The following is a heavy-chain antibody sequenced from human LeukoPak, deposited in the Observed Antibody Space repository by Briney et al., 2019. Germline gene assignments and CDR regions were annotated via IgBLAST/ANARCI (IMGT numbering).Heavy chain of an antibody. CDR3: TTGPSYGYEW. J-gene: IGHJ4*02. CDR2: IKTDGRTT. Sequence: GGSLRLSCAASGMTFSNHWMHWVRQAPGKGLVWVSLIKTDGRTTIYAESVKGRFTISRDNGKSILYPQMNSLRAEDTGIYYCTTGPSYGYEWWGQGTVVTVSS. CDR1: GMTFSNHW. V-gene: IGHV3-74*01. D-gene: IGHD3-16*01.